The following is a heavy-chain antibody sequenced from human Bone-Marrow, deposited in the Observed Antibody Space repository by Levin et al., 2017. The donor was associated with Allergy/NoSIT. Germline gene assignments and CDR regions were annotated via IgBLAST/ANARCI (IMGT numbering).Heavy chain of an antibody. CDR2: ISWDGGST. CDR3: TKPSDHQRDAFDI. V-gene: IGHV3-43*01. J-gene: IGHJ3*02. CDR1: GFTFDDYT. Sequence: PGGSLRLSCVASGFTFDDYTIHWVRQAPGKSLEWVSLISWDGGSTYYADSVGGRFTVSRDNSKNSLYLQMNSLRTEDTALYYCTKPSDHQRDAFDIWGQGTMVTVSS.